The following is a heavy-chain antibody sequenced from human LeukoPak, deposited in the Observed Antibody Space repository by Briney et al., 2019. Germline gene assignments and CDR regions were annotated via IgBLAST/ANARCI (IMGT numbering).Heavy chain of an antibody. V-gene: IGHV3-48*03. D-gene: IGHD3-10*01. CDR3: ARDVLLWGDAFDI. CDR2: ISSSSSTI. J-gene: IGHJ3*02. CDR1: GFTFSSYE. Sequence: GGSLRLSCAASGFTFSSYEMNWVRQAPGKGLEWVSYISSSSSTIYYADSVKGRFTISRDNAKNSLYLQMNSLRAEDTAVYYCARDVLLWGDAFDIWGQGTMVTVSS.